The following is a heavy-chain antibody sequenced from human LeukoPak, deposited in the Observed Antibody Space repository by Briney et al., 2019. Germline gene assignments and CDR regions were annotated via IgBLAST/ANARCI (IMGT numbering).Heavy chain of an antibody. V-gene: IGHV3-66*02. CDR2: IYSGGST. Sequence: PGGSLRLSCAASGFTVSSNYMSWVRQAPGKGLEGVSVIYSGGSTYYADSVKGRFTISRDNCKNTLYLQMNSLRAEDTAVYYCAREVYSNYSSYYYMDVWGKGTTVTVSS. CDR1: GFTVSSNY. D-gene: IGHD4-11*01. J-gene: IGHJ6*03. CDR3: AREVYSNYSSYYYMDV.